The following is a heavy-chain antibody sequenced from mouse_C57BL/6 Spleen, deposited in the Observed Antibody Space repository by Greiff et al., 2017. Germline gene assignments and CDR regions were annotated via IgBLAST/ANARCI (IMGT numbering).Heavy chain of an antibody. CDR2: IYPGDGDT. V-gene: IGHV1-82*01. CDR1: GYAFSSSW. D-gene: IGHD1-1*01. J-gene: IGHJ2*01. CDR3: ARGFLITTVVATDYFDY. Sequence: VKLMESGPELVKPGASVKISCKASGYAFSSSWMNWVKQRPGKGLEWIGRIYPGDGDTNYNGKFKGKATLTADKSSSTAYMQLSSLTSEDSAVYFCARGFLITTVVATDYFDYWGQGTTLTVSS.